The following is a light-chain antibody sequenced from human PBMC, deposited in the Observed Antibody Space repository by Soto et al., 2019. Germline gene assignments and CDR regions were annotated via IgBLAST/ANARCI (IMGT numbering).Light chain of an antibody. CDR2: DVS. CDR1: SSDVGGYNY. CDR3: SSYTSSSTLQFV. V-gene: IGLV2-14*01. Sequence: QSALTQPASVSGSPGQSITISCTGTSSDVGGYNYVSWYQQHPGKAPKLMIYDVSNRPSGVSNRFSGSKSGNTASLTISGLQAEDEADYYCSSYTSSSTLQFVFGTGTKHRP. J-gene: IGLJ1*01.